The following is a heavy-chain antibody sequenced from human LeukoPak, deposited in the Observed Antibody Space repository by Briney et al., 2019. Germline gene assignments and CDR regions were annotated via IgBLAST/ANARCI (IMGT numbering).Heavy chain of an antibody. CDR1: GGTFSSYA. Sequence: SVKVSCKASGGTFSSYAISWVRQAPGQGLEWMGRIIPILGIANYAQKFQGRVTITADKSTSTAYMELSSLRSEDTAVYYCARRYCSGGSCLSYYGMDVWGQGTTVTVSS. CDR2: IIPILGIA. J-gene: IGHJ6*02. D-gene: IGHD2-15*01. CDR3: ARRYCSGGSCLSYYGMDV. V-gene: IGHV1-69*04.